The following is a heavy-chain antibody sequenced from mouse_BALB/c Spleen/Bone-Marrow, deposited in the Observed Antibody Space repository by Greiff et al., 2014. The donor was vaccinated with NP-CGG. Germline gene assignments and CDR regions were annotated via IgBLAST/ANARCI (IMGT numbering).Heavy chain of an antibody. J-gene: IGHJ2*01. CDR3: ARGWDYEGYFDY. V-gene: IGHV1-4*01. CDR2: INPSSGYT. CDR1: GYSFTSYT. Sequence: VQLQQSGAELARPGASVKMSCKASGYSFTSYTMHLVKQRPGQGLEWIGYINPSSGYTNYNQKFKDKATLTADKSSSTAYMQLSSLTSEDSAVYYCARGWDYEGYFDYWGQGTTLTVSS. D-gene: IGHD2-4*01.